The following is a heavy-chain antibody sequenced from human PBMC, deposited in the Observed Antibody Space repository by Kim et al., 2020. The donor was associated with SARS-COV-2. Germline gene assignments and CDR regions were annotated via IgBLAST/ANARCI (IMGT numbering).Heavy chain of an antibody. D-gene: IGHD3-10*01. V-gene: IGHV5-10-1*01. CDR2: IDPSDSYT. CDR3: ASSDYYGSGSYSLNDAFDI. CDR1: GYSFTSYW. J-gene: IGHJ3*02. Sequence: GESLKISCKGSGYSFTSYWISWVRQMPGKGLEWMGRIDPSDSYTNYSPSFQGHVTISADKSISTAYLQWSSLKASDTAMYYCASSDYYGSGSYSLNDAFDIWGQGTMVTVSS.